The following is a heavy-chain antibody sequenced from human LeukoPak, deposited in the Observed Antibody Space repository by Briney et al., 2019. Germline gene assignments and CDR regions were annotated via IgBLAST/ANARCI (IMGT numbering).Heavy chain of an antibody. J-gene: IGHJ4*02. D-gene: IGHD6-19*01. V-gene: IGHV3-30*18. Sequence: RPGGSLRLSCTASGFTFNSYGMHWVRQAPGKGLEWVAFISYHGSDKYYADSVKGRFTISRDNSKNTLDLQMNNLRAEDTAMYYCAKVDYSSGWYGFFDSWGQGTLVTVSS. CDR3: AKVDYSSGWYGFFDS. CDR2: ISYHGSDK. CDR1: GFTFNSYG.